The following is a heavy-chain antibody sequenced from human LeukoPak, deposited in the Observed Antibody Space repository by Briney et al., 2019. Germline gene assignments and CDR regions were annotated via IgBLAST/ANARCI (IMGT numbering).Heavy chain of an antibody. CDR3: AREPPPMVRGSYYYYGMDV. D-gene: IGHD3-10*01. Sequence: GGSLRLSCAASGFTFTTSGMHWVRQAPGKGLEWVAFIQYDGGDIFYADSVKGRFTISRDNAKNTLYLQMNSLRAEDTAVYYCAREPPPMVRGSYYYYGMDVWGQGTTVTVSS. CDR1: GFTFTTSG. CDR2: IQYDGGDI. J-gene: IGHJ6*02. V-gene: IGHV3-30*02.